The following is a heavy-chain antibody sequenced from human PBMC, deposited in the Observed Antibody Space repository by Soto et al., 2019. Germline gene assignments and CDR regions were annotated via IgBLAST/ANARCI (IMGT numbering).Heavy chain of an antibody. V-gene: IGHV3-33*01. D-gene: IGHD3-16*01. CDR1: GFTFSNYG. CDR3: ARDGDVNTGFGKDY. J-gene: IGHJ4*02. Sequence: QVQLVESGGGVVQPGRSLRLSCAASGFTFSNYGMHWVRQAPGKGLEWVSFIWYDGGNKYYAESVKGRFTISRDNSKNTLFPQMNSLRAEDTAVYYCARDGDVNTGFGKDYWGQGTLVTVSS. CDR2: IWYDGGNK.